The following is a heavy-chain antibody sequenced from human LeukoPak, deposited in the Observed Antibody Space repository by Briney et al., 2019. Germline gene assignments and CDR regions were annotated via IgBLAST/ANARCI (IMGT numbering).Heavy chain of an antibody. J-gene: IGHJ4*02. CDR1: GFTFSDYY. D-gene: IGHD3-3*01. CDR2: ISSSGSTI. Sequence: GGSLRLSCTASGFTFSDYYMSWIRQAPGKGLEWVSYISSSGSTIYYADSVKGRFTISRDNAKNSLYLQMNSLRAEDTAVYYCARDHYDFWTGRGPLDYWGQGTLVTVSS. V-gene: IGHV3-11*04. CDR3: ARDHYDFWTGRGPLDY.